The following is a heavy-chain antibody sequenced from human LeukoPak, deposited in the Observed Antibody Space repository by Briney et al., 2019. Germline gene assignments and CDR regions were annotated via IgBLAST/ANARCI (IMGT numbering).Heavy chain of an antibody. V-gene: IGHV1-69*13. CDR2: IIPIFGTA. CDR1: GYTFSSYA. CDR3: ARAPILGENYYYYYYMDV. Sequence: SVKVSCKASGYTFSSYAISWVRQAPGQGLEWMGGIIPIFGTANYAQKFQGRVTITADESTSTAYMELSSLRSEDTAVYYCARAPILGENYYYYYYMDVWGKGTTVTISS. J-gene: IGHJ6*03. D-gene: IGHD5-24*01.